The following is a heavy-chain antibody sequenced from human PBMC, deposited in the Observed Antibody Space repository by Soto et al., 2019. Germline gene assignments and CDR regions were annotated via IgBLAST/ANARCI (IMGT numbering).Heavy chain of an antibody. J-gene: IGHJ4*02. Sequence: SLRLSCAASGFTVSSNYMSWVRQAPGKGLEWVSVIYSGGSTYYADSVKGRFTISRDNSKNTLYLQMNSLRAEDTAVYYCARGYSSSSLDYWGQGTLVTVSS. CDR3: ARGYSSSSLDY. D-gene: IGHD6-6*01. CDR1: GFTVSSNY. CDR2: IYSGGST. V-gene: IGHV3-53*01.